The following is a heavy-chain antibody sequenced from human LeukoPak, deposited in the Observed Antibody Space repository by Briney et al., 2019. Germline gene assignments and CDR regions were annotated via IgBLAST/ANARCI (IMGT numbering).Heavy chain of an antibody. Sequence: PGGSLRLSCAAPGFTFSNYAMTWVRQAPGKGLEWVSAISVSGTTYYADSVMGRLTISRDNSKNTLYLQMNSLRAEDTAVYYCAKSKEDCCGSFDPWGQGTLVTVSS. CDR1: GFTFSNYA. J-gene: IGHJ5*02. CDR3: AKSKEDCCGSFDP. V-gene: IGHV3-23*01. D-gene: IGHD2-15*01. CDR2: ISVSGTT.